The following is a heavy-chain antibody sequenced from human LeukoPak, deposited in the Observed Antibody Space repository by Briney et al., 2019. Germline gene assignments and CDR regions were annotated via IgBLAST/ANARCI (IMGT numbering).Heavy chain of an antibody. Sequence: ASVKVSCKASGYTFTGYYMHWVRQAPGQGLEWMGWINPNSGGTNYAQKFQGRVTMTRDTSISTAYMELSGLRSDDTAVYYCARDSGLGPTWHPFDHWGQGTPVTVSS. CDR2: INPNSGGT. V-gene: IGHV1-2*02. CDR3: ARDSGLGPTWHPFDH. D-gene: IGHD1-26*01. J-gene: IGHJ4*02. CDR1: GYTFTGYY.